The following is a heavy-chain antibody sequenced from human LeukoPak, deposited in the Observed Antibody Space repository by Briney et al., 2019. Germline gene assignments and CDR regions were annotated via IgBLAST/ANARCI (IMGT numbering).Heavy chain of an antibody. J-gene: IGHJ4*02. D-gene: IGHD4-17*01. CDR3: ARALNYGERDFYS. Sequence: GGSLRLSCAASGFTFSSYGMHWVRQAPGKGLEWVAVIWYDETNKYYRDSVKGRFTISRDNSKNTLYLQMDSLRAEDTAVYYCARALNYGERDFYSWGQGTLVTVSS. V-gene: IGHV3-33*01. CDR1: GFTFSSYG. CDR2: IWYDETNK.